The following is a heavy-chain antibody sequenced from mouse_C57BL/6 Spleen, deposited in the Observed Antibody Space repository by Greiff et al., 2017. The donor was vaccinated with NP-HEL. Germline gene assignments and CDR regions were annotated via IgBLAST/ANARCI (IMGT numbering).Heavy chain of an antibody. CDR2: INPSSGYT. CDR1: GYTFTSYT. J-gene: IGHJ2*01. CDR3: ARGYHEEDYFDY. V-gene: IGHV1-4*01. Sequence: QVQLKESGAELARPGASVKMSCKASGYTFTSYTMHWVKQRPGQGLEWIGYINPSSGYTKYNQKFKDKATLTADKSSSTAYMQLSSLTSEDSAVYYCARGYHEEDYFDYWGQGTTLTVSS. D-gene: IGHD5-1-1*01.